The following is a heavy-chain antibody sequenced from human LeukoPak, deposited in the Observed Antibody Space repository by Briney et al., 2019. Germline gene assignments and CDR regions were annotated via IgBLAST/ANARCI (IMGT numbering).Heavy chain of an antibody. D-gene: IGHD3-22*01. CDR2: IYYSGST. Sequence: PSETLSLTCTVSGGSISSGDYYWSWIRQPPGKGLEWIGYIYYSGSTYYNPSLKSRVTISVDTSENQFSLKLSSVTAADTAVYYCARSGYYNPDFDIWGQGTMVTVSS. CDR3: ARSGYYNPDFDI. V-gene: IGHV4-30-4*01. CDR1: GGSISSGDYY. J-gene: IGHJ3*02.